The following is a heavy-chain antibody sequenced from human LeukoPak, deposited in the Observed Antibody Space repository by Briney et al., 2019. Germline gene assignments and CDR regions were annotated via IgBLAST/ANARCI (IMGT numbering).Heavy chain of an antibody. CDR2: LSYDGSNK. Sequence: GGSLRLSCAASGFTFSSYATHWVRQAPGKGLEWVAVLSYDGSNKYYADSVKGRFTISRDNAKNSLYLQMNSLRAEDTAVYYCAKPSGSYLFDAFDIWGQGTMVTVSS. V-gene: IGHV3-30-3*01. J-gene: IGHJ3*02. CDR1: GFTFSSYA. CDR3: AKPSGSYLFDAFDI. D-gene: IGHD1-26*01.